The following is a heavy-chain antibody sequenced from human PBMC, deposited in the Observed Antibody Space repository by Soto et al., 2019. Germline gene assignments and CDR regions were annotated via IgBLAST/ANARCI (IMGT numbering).Heavy chain of an antibody. D-gene: IGHD2-2*01. Sequence: ASVKVSCKASGYKFTSYAIHWVRQAPGQGLEWMGWINIGNGNTKYPQKLQGRVVITRDTAATTTYVELSSLKSEDTAVYFCAREDQQFDKWGQGTQVTVSS. CDR1: GYKFTSYA. V-gene: IGHV1-3*04. CDR3: AREDQQFDK. CDR2: INIGNGNT. J-gene: IGHJ4*02.